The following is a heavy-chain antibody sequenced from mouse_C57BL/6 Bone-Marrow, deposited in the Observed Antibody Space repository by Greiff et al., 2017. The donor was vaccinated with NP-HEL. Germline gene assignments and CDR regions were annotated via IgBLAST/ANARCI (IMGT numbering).Heavy chain of an antibody. Sequence: EVKLVESGGGLVKPGGSLKLSCAASGFTFSSSAMSWVRQTPEKRLEWVATISDGGSYTYYPDNVKGRFTISRDNAKNNLYLQMSHLKSEDTAMYYCAREGYGNYAWFAYWGQGTLVTVSA. J-gene: IGHJ3*01. CDR1: GFTFSSSA. CDR3: AREGYGNYAWFAY. CDR2: ISDGGSYT. D-gene: IGHD2-1*01. V-gene: IGHV5-4*01.